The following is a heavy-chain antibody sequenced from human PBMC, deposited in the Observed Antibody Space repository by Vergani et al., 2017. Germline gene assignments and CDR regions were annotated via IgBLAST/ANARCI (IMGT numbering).Heavy chain of an antibody. Sequence: EVQLVQSGAEVKKPGESLKISCKGSGYSFTNYWIGWVRQMPGKGLEWMGIIYPGDSDSRYSPSFQGQVTISVDKSISTAYLQWSSLKAPDTAMFYCARAAYSSGWYTAFDIWGEGTMVTVSS. CDR3: ARAAYSSGWYTAFDI. V-gene: IGHV5-51*03. J-gene: IGHJ3*02. CDR2: IYPGDSDS. CDR1: GYSFTNYW. D-gene: IGHD6-19*01.